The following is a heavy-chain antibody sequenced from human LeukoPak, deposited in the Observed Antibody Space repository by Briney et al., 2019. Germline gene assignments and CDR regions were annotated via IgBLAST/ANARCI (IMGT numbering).Heavy chain of an antibody. CDR3: ARGGVPLARLDY. J-gene: IGHJ4*02. Sequence: SETLSLTCTVSGGSISSYYWSWIRQPAGKGLEWIGGIYHSGTTYYNPSLKSRVTISVDTSKNQVSLKLTSVTAADTAVYYCARGGVPLARLDYWGQGTLVTVSS. CDR1: GGSISSYY. CDR2: IYHSGTT. D-gene: IGHD2/OR15-2a*01. V-gene: IGHV4-4*07.